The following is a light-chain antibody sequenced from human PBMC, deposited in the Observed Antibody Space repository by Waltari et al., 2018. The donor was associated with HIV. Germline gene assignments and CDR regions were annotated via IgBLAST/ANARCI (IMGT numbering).Light chain of an antibody. CDR2: YNS. J-gene: IGLJ3*02. Sequence: SYVLTQPPSVSVAPGAAATFPCGAWNIGGKSVHWYKQQPGQAPVLVTRYNSDRPSGIPDRISGSNSGHTATLTITSVEAGDEATYYCQVWDSSNEHVVFGGGTELTVL. V-gene: IGLV3-21*04. CDR3: QVWDSSNEHVV. CDR1: NIGGKS.